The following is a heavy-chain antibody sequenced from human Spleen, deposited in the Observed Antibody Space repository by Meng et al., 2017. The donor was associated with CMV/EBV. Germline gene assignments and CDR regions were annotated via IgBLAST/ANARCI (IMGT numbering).Heavy chain of an antibody. J-gene: IGHJ4*02. D-gene: IGHD3-10*01. CDR2: IYHGGTT. Sequence: GESLKISCAASGFTFSSYSMTWVRQAPGKGLAWVSLIYHGGTTKYADSVKGRFTISTDNSENTLHLLMTSLRTEDTAIYYCARGRYGSEVFWGRGTLVTVSS. CDR1: GFTFSSYS. CDR3: ARGRYGSEVF. V-gene: IGHV3-66*02.